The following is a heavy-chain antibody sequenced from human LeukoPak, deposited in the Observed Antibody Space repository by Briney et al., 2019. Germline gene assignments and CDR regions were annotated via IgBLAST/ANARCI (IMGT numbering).Heavy chain of an antibody. D-gene: IGHD5-18*01. J-gene: IGHJ4*02. CDR2: MNPNSGNT. CDR3: ARGLARTSMVTRGGVRFDY. V-gene: IGHV1-8*02. CDR1: GYTFTSYA. Sequence: RASVKVSCTASGYTFTSYAMNWVRQAPGQGLEWMGWMNPNSGNTGYAQKFQGRVTMTRNTSISTAYMELSSLRSEDTAVYYCARGLARTSMVTRGGVRFDYWGQGTLVTVSS.